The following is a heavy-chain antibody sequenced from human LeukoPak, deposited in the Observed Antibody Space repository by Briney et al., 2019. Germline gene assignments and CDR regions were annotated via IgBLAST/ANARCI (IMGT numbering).Heavy chain of an antibody. D-gene: IGHD2-2*01. CDR3: ARRLTQYDCFDP. V-gene: IGHV6-1*01. J-gene: IGHJ5*02. CDR1: GDSVSSNSVT. Sequence: SQTLSLTCGICGDSVSSNSVTWNWIRQSPSRGLGWLGRTYYRSTWYNDYAVSVRGRITVNPDTSKNQFSLHLNSVTPEDTAVYYCARRLTQYDCFDPWGQGILVTVSS. CDR2: TYYRSTWYN.